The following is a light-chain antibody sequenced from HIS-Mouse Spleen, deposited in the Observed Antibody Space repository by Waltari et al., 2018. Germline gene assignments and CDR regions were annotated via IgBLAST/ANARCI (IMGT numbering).Light chain of an antibody. Sequence: SYELTQPPSVSVSPGQTARIPRPGGAIPKKYSYWYQQKSGQAPVLVIYEDSKRPSGIPERFSGSSSGTMATLTISGAQVEDEADYYCYSTDSSGNHRVFGGGTKLTVL. J-gene: IGLJ2*01. CDR1: AIPKKY. V-gene: IGLV3-10*01. CDR3: YSTDSSGNHRV. CDR2: EDS.